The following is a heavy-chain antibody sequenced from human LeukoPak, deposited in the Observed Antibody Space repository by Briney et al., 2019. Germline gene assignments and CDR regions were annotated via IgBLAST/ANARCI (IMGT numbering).Heavy chain of an antibody. J-gene: IGHJ3*02. V-gene: IGHV3-23*01. CDR2: ITGSGGST. CDR1: GFTFDNFA. D-gene: IGHD6-13*01. CDR3: ARDPYTSSWYWAFDI. Sequence: GGSLRLSCAPSGFTFDNFAMTWVRQAPGKGLEWVSEITGSGGSTYYADSVKGRFTISRDNSKNTLYLQMNSLRPEDTAVYYCARDPYTSSWYWAFDIWGQGTMVTVSS.